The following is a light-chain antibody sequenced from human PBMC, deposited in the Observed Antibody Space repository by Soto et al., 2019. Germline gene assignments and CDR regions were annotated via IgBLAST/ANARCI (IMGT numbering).Light chain of an antibody. Sequence: QAVVTQEPSLTVSPGGTVTLTCASSTGPVTTSHYTYWIQKKTGQAPRTLIYDTTQKHPWTPARFSASLLGGKAALTLSGAQPEDEADYYCFLSHRGPWVFGGGTKLT. V-gene: IGLV7-46*01. CDR3: FLSHRGPWV. CDR2: DTT. J-gene: IGLJ3*02. CDR1: TGPVTTSHY.